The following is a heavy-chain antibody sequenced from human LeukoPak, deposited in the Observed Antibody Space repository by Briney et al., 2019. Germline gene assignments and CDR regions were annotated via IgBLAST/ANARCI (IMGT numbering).Heavy chain of an antibody. D-gene: IGHD5-24*01. J-gene: IGHJ4*02. Sequence: GGSLRLSCAASGFTFSDYYMSWFRQAPGKGLECISYISETSSDTNYADSVRGRYIISRDNVKNSLYLEMNSLRAEDTAVYYCAGDGYNFVFDYWGQGTLVTVSS. V-gene: IGHV3-11*06. CDR3: AGDGYNFVFDY. CDR2: ISETSSDT. CDR1: GFTFSDYY.